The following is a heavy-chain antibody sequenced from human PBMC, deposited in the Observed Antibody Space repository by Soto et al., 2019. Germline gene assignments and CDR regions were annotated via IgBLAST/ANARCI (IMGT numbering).Heavy chain of an antibody. CDR1: GYTFTSYG. J-gene: IGHJ5*02. CDR2: ISAYNGNT. Sequence: VKVSCKASGYTFTSYGISWVRQAPGQGLEWMGWISAYNGNTNYAQKLQGRVTMTTDTSTSTAYMELRSLRSDDTAVYYCAREGLGYCSGGSCYKGNWFDPWGQGTLVTVSS. D-gene: IGHD2-15*01. V-gene: IGHV1-18*01. CDR3: AREGLGYCSGGSCYKGNWFDP.